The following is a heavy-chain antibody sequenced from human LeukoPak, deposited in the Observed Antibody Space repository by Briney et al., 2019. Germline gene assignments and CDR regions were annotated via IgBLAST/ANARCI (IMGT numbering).Heavy chain of an antibody. J-gene: IGHJ4*02. D-gene: IGHD3-22*01. Sequence: GASVKVSCKASGYSFTGYYMHWVRQAPGQGLEWMEWINPNSGDTNYAQKFQGRVTMTRGTSINAAYMELSRLRSDDTAVYYCARDIHNPSYYDNSGYFGPPIDWGQGTLVTVSS. CDR3: ARDIHNPSYYDNSGYFGPPID. CDR1: GYSFTGYY. CDR2: INPNSGDT. V-gene: IGHV1-2*02.